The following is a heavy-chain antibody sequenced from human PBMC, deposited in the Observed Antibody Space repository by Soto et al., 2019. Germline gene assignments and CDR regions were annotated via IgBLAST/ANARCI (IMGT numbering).Heavy chain of an antibody. CDR1: GFTVSSNY. CDR2: IYSGGSP. CDR3: ARSLYSSSWYFDY. Sequence: GGSLRLSCAASGFTVSSNYMSWVRQAPGKGLEWVSVIYSGGSPYYADSVKGRFTISRDNSKNTLYLQMNSLRAEDTAVYYCARSLYSSSWYFDYWGQGTLVTVSS. D-gene: IGHD6-13*01. V-gene: IGHV3-53*01. J-gene: IGHJ4*02.